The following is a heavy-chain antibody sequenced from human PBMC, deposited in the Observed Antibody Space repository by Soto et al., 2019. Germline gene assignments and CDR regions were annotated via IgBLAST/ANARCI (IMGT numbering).Heavy chain of an antibody. CDR1: GFSLSNARMG. CDR3: ARINDILTGFDY. J-gene: IGHJ4*02. D-gene: IGHD3-9*01. CDR2: IFSNDEK. V-gene: IGHV2-26*01. Sequence: QVTLKESGPVLVKPTETLTLTCTVSGFSLSNARMGVSWIRQPPGKALEWLAHIFSNDEKSYSTSLKSRLTISKDTSESQVVLTMTNMDPVDTATYYCARINDILTGFDYWGQGTLVTVSS.